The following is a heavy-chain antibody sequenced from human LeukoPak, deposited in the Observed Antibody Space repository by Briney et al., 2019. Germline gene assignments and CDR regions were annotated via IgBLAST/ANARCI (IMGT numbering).Heavy chain of an antibody. J-gene: IGHJ4*02. Sequence: SETLSLTCTVSGGSISSYYWSWIRQTPGKGLEWIGDIYYSGSTSYNPSLKSRVTISVDTSKNQFSLKLSSVTAADTAVYYCARHTDIAHLSSLKYWGQGTLVTVSS. CDR2: IYYSGST. CDR1: GGSISSYY. CDR3: ARHTDIAHLSSLKY. D-gene: IGHD6-13*01. V-gene: IGHV4-59*08.